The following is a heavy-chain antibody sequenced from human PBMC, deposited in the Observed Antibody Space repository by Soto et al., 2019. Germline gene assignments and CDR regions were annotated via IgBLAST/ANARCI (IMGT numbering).Heavy chain of an antibody. Sequence: SETLSLTCNMSGDSYSISTYSWSWIRQPPGKALQWIGFIYQSGVTSYNPSLASRVSISLDRSNNQCSLKLKSVTAADTAVYFCAGMPYTNGPRFDPWARAPWSQS. D-gene: IGHD2-8*01. CDR3: AGMPYTNGPRFDP. V-gene: IGHV4-30-2*01. CDR2: IYQSGVT. CDR1: GDSYSISTYS. J-gene: IGHJ5*02.